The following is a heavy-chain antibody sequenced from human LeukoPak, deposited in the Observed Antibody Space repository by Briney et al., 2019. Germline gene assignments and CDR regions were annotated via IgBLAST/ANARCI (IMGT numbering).Heavy chain of an antibody. CDR3: ARVDYYDSSGADY. V-gene: IGHV1-2*02. J-gene: IGHJ4*02. CDR2: INPNSGGT. Sequence: ASVKVSCKASGCTFTGYYMHWVRQAPGQGLEWMGWINPNSGGTNYAQKFQGRVTMTRDTSISTAYMELSRLRSDDTAVYYCARVDYYDSSGADYWGQGTLVTVSS. D-gene: IGHD3-22*01. CDR1: GCTFTGYY.